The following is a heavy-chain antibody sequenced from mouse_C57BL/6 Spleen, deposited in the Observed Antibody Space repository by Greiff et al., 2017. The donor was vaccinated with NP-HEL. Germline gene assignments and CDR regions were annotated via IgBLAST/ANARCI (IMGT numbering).Heavy chain of an antibody. V-gene: IGHV1-26*01. CDR2: INPNNGGT. D-gene: IGHD1-1*01. CDR3: ARRAYGSSYWYFDV. J-gene: IGHJ1*03. CDR1: GYTFTDYY. Sequence: EVQLQQSGPELVKPGASVKISCKASGYTFTDYYMNWVKQSHGKSLEWIGDINPNNGGTSYNQKFKGKATLTVDKSSSTAYMELSSLTSEDSSVYYCARRAYGSSYWYFDVWGTGTTVTVSS.